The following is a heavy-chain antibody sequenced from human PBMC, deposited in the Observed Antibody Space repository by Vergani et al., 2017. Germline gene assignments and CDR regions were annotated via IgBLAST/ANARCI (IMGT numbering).Heavy chain of an antibody. CDR2: IDEYGNRA. D-gene: IGHD2-8*02. J-gene: IGHJ5*01. CDR1: GFTLSRHG. V-gene: IGHV3-74*02. CDR3: VRTEYCTGIACNTRFDS. Sequence: VQLVESGGGVVQPGGSLRLSCAASGFTLSRHGMHWVRQVPGKGLMWVARIDEYGNRATYGDFETGRFTISRDNAKNTVFLQMNNLRADDAGVYYCVRTEYCTGIACNTRFDSWGQGALVTVSS.